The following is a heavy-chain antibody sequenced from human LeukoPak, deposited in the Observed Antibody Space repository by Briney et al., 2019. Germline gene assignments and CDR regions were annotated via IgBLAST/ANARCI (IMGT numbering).Heavy chain of an antibody. V-gene: IGHV3-11*01. CDR2: ISSSGSTI. CDR3: AKEPPREGGYYDSSGYTDY. Sequence: PGGSLRLSCAASGFTFSDYYMSWIRQAPGKGLEWVSYISSSGSTIYYADSVKGRFTISRDNAKNSLYLQMNSLRAEDTAVYYCAKEPPREGGYYDSSGYTDYWGQGTLVTVSS. J-gene: IGHJ4*02. D-gene: IGHD3-22*01. CDR1: GFTFSDYY.